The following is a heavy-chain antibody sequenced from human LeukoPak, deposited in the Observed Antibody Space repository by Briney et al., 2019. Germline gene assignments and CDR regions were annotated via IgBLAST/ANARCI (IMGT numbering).Heavy chain of an antibody. Sequence: SETLSLTCAVYGGSFSGYYWSWIRQPLGEGLEWIGEIYHSGSTNYNPSLKSRVTISVEASRKQSSLKLSCVTAADTAVYYCARASQHRYCSGGSCYSARWFDPWGQGTLVTVSS. CDR2: IYHSGST. CDR3: ARASQHRYCSGGSCYSARWFDP. CDR1: GGSFSGYY. J-gene: IGHJ5*02. D-gene: IGHD2-15*01. V-gene: IGHV4-34*01.